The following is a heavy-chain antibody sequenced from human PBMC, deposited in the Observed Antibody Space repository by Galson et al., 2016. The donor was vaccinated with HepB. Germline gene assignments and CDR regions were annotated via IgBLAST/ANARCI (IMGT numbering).Heavy chain of an antibody. D-gene: IGHD2/OR15-2a*01. Sequence: TLSLTCTVSGGSISSGGYYWSWIRQHPGKGLEWIGYIYYSGSTYYNPSLKSRVTISVDTSKNQFSLKLSSVTAADTAVYYCANSRNYYYGMDVWGKGTTVTFSS. CDR1: GGSISSGGYY. CDR2: IYYSGST. J-gene: IGHJ6*04. CDR3: ANSRNYYYGMDV. V-gene: IGHV4-31*03.